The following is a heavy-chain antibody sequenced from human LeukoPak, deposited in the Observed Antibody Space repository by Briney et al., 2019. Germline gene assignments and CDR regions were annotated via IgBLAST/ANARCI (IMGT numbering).Heavy chain of an antibody. CDR3: AKARSLAAVDY. CDR1: GFTFSSYG. V-gene: IGHV3-33*06. CDR2: IWYDGSNK. Sequence: GGSLRLSCAASGFTFSSYGMHWVRQAPGKGLEWVAVIWYDGSNKYYADSVKGRFTISRDNSKNTLYLQMNGLRAEDTAVYYCAKARSLAAVDYWGQGTLVTVSS. D-gene: IGHD6-6*01. J-gene: IGHJ4*02.